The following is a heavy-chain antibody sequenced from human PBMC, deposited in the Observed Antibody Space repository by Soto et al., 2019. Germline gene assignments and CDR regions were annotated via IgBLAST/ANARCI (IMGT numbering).Heavy chain of an antibody. CDR2: INHRGST. CDR1: GGSFSGYY. V-gene: IGHV4-34*01. CDR3: VRGLTTVVTQRYFDY. J-gene: IGHJ4*02. Sequence: QVQLQQWGAGLLKPSETLSLTCAVYGGSFSGYYWSWIRQPPGKGLEWIGDINHRGSTKYNPSLKSRVTISTDTSKNQFSLKLNSVTAADTAVYYCVRGLTTVVTQRYFDYWGQGTLVTVSS. D-gene: IGHD4-17*01.